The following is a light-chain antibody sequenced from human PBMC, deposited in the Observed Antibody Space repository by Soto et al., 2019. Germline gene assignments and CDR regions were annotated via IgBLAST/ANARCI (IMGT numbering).Light chain of an antibody. J-gene: IGKJ1*01. CDR1: ESISSW. CDR3: QQYYNYPRT. Sequence: DLQMTQSPSTLSASVGDRVTITCRASESISSWLAWYQQKPGKAPKLLIHKASSLESGVSSRFSGSGSGTEFTLTISSLQPDDFATYYCQQYYNYPRTFGQGTKVEIK. V-gene: IGKV1-5*03. CDR2: KAS.